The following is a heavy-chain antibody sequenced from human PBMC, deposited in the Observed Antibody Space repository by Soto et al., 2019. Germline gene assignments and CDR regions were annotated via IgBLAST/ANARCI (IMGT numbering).Heavy chain of an antibody. CDR2: ISYDGSNK. V-gene: IGHV3-30*18. J-gene: IGHJ4*02. CDR1: GFTFSSYG. D-gene: IGHD5-18*01. CDR3: AKDREPGGYSYVSFDY. Sequence: QVQLVESGGGVVQPGRSLRLSCAASGFTFSSYGMHWVRQAPGKGLEWVAVISYDGSNKYYADSVKGRFTISRDNSKNTRYLQMNSLRAEDTAVYYCAKDREPGGYSYVSFDYWGQGTLVTVSS.